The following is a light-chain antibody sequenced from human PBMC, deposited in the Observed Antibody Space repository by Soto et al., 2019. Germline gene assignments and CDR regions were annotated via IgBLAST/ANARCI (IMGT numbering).Light chain of an antibody. V-gene: IGKV1-12*02. J-gene: IGKJ3*01. CDR3: QQDNSFPSFT. Sequence: DVPMTKSPSSVYASVGDRVTITCRASQGISRRLAWYQQKPGQAPKLLIYGPTSWQSGVRSRFSGSGSGTEFTLTISSLQPEDFATNYCQQDNSFPSFTFGPGTKVEIK. CDR1: QGISRR. CDR2: GPT.